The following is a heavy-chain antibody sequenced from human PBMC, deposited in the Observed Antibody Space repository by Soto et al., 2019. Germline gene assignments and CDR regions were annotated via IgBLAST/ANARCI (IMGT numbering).Heavy chain of an antibody. CDR1: GGSFSGYY. CDR2: INHSGST. CDR3: ARGEQQLVLNYYYYGMDV. D-gene: IGHD6-13*01. V-gene: IGHV4-34*01. Sequence: QVQLQQWGAGLLKPSETLSLTCAVYGGSFSGYYWNWIRHPPGKGLEWIGEINHSGSTNYNPSLKSRVPISVDTSKNHFSLKLTSVTAADTAVYYCARGEQQLVLNYYYYGMDVWGQGTTVTVSS. J-gene: IGHJ6*02.